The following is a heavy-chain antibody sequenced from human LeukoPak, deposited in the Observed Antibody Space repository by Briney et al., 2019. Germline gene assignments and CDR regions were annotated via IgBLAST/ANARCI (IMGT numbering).Heavy chain of an antibody. D-gene: IGHD6-13*01. J-gene: IGHJ4*02. CDR3: ARDQHSSSWNNFDY. Sequence: PGGSLRLSCAASGFTFSSYAMSWVRQAPGKGLEWVSIIYSGGNTYCADSVKGRFTISRDNSKNTLYLQMNSLRAEDTAVYYCARDQHSSSWNNFDYWGQGTLVTVSS. V-gene: IGHV3-66*01. CDR2: IYSGGNT. CDR1: GFTFSSYA.